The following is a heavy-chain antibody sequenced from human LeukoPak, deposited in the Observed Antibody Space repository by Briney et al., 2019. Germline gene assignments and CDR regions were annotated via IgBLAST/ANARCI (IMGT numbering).Heavy chain of an antibody. Sequence: KPGESLKISCKTSGYSFTRYWIGWVRQMPGKGLEWMGIMYPADSDTRYSPPLQGQITISADKSNTTAYLQWSSLKASDTAMYYCGRGYGSASFFDSWGQGTLITVTS. CDR3: GRGYGSASFFDS. V-gene: IGHV5-51*03. CDR2: MYPADSDT. D-gene: IGHD3-10*01. CDR1: GYSFTRYW. J-gene: IGHJ4*02.